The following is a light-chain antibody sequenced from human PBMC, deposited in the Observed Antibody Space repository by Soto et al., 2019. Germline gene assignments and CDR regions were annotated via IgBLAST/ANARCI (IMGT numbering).Light chain of an antibody. CDR3: QSYDSSLSGSVV. CDR1: SSNIGAGYD. V-gene: IGLV1-40*01. Sequence: QSVLTQPPSVSGAPGQRVTISCTGSSSNIGAGYDVHWYQQLPGTAPKLLIYVNINRPSGVPDRFSGSKSGTSASLAITGLQAEDESHYYCQSYDSSLSGSVVFGGGTKVTVL. CDR2: VNI. J-gene: IGLJ3*02.